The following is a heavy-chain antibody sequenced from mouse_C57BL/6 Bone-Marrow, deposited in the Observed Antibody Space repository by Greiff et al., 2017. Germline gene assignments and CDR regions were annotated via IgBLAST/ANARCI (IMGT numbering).Heavy chain of an antibody. D-gene: IGHD1-1*01. Sequence: VQGVESGPELVKPGASVKISCKASGYAFSSSWMNWVKQRPGKGLEWIGRIYPGDGDTNYNGKFKGKATLTADKSSGTAYMQLSSLTSEDSAVYFCARDYYGSSYYFDYWGQGTTLTVSS. CDR3: ARDYYGSSYYFDY. CDR1: GYAFSSSW. J-gene: IGHJ2*01. V-gene: IGHV1-82*01. CDR2: IYPGDGDT.